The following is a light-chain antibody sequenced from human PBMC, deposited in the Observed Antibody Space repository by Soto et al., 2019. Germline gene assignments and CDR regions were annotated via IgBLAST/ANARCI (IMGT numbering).Light chain of an antibody. CDR3: CSDTTRGTYV. Sequence: QSVLTQPASVSGSPGQSITTSCTGTTSDVGGYNYVTWYQQYPGQAPKIIIYDVNRRPPGVSDRFSGSKSGNTASLTVSDLQAGDEAEYYCCSDTTRGTYVFGSGTKVTV. V-gene: IGLV2-14*03. J-gene: IGLJ1*01. CDR2: DVN. CDR1: TSDVGGYNY.